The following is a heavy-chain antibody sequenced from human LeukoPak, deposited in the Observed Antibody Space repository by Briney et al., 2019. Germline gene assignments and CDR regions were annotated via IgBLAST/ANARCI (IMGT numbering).Heavy chain of an antibody. D-gene: IGHD6-25*01. V-gene: IGHV4-61*01. J-gene: IGHJ4*02. CDR1: GYSISSSYY. Sequence: SETLSLTCTVSGYSISSSYYWNWIRQPPGKGLEWIGYIHYSESTNYNPSLGSRVTISVDTSKNQFSLKLSSVTAADTAVYYCASTKYPRSGAFDYWGQGTLVTVSS. CDR3: ASTKYPRSGAFDY. CDR2: IHYSEST.